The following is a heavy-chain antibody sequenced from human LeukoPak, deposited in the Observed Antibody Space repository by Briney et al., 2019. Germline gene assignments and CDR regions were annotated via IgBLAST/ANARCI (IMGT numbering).Heavy chain of an antibody. J-gene: IGHJ4*02. CDR1: GGSISSSSYY. V-gene: IGHV4-39*06. Sequence: SETLSLTCTVSGGSISSSSYYWGWIRQPPGKGLEWIGSIYYSGSTYYNPSLKSRVTISVDTSKNQFPLKLSSVTAADTAVYYCAREVGGYSGHSPLDYWGQGTLVTVSS. CDR2: IYYSGST. CDR3: AREVGGYSGHSPLDY. D-gene: IGHD5-12*01.